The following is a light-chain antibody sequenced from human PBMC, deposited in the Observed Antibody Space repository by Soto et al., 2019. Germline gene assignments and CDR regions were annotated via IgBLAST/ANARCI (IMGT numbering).Light chain of an antibody. CDR2: LNNDGSH. V-gene: IGLV4-69*01. J-gene: IGLJ2*01. Sequence: QPVLTQSPSASASLGASVKLTCTLSSGHSSYAIAWHQKQPGKGPRYLMDLNNDGSHTKGDGIPDRFSGSSSGADRCLIISSLQSEDEADYYCQTWGTGFQFFGGGTKLTVL. CDR1: SGHSSYA. CDR3: QTWGTGFQF.